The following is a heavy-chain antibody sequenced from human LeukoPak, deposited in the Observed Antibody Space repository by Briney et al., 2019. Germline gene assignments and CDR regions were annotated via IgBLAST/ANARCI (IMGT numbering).Heavy chain of an antibody. CDR3: ARDHRDGQIDY. CDR2: ISSSSSYV. Sequence: GGSLRLSCAASGFTFSSYSMNWVRQAPGKGLEWVSSISSSSSYVYYADSVKGRFTISRDNAKNSLYLQMNSLRAEDTAVYYCARDHRDGQIDYWGQGTLVTVSS. V-gene: IGHV3-21*01. CDR1: GFTFSSYS. J-gene: IGHJ4*02.